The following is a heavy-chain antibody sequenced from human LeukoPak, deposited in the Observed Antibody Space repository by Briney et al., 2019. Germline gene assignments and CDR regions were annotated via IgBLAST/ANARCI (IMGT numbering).Heavy chain of an antibody. V-gene: IGHV4-59*01. D-gene: IGHD3-10*01. Sequence: SETLSLTCTVSGGSISSYYWSWIRQPPGKGLEWIGYIYYSGSTNYNPSLKSRVTISVDTSKNQFSLKLSSVTAADTAVYYCARGQSTVLWFGELSPPYYFDYWGQGTPVTVSS. J-gene: IGHJ4*02. CDR2: IYYSGST. CDR1: GGSISSYY. CDR3: ARGQSTVLWFGELSPPYYFDY.